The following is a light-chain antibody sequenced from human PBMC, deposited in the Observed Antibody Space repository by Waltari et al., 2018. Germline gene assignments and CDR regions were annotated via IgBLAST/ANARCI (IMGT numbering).Light chain of an antibody. CDR1: QSVTTN. Sequence: EIVMTQSPATLSVSPGERATLSCRASQSVTTNLAWYQQKPGQAPRLLIYGASTRATGIPARFSGSGSGTDFTLTISGTQSGDFAIYYCQQYNNWPPLFTFGPGTRVDFK. V-gene: IGKV3-15*01. CDR2: GAS. CDR3: QQYNNWPPLFT. J-gene: IGKJ3*01.